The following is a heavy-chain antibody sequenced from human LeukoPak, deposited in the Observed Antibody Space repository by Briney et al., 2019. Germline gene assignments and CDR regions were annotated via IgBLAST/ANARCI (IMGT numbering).Heavy chain of an antibody. V-gene: IGHV3-30*02. CDR1: GFMFSNYG. Sequence: GGSLRLSCAASGFMFSNYGMHWVRQAPGKGLEWVAFIRYDGSNSQYADSVKDRFTISRDNSKNTLDVQMNSLRGEDTAVYYCAKDRGTGTTVDYFDFWGQGTLVTVSS. D-gene: IGHD1-7*01. J-gene: IGHJ4*02. CDR2: IRYDGSNS. CDR3: AKDRGTGTTVDYFDF.